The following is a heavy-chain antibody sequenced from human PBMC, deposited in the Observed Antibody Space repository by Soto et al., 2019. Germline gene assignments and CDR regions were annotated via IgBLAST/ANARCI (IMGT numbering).Heavy chain of an antibody. CDR2: IWYDGSNT. D-gene: IGHD2-21*02. J-gene: IGHJ6*02. V-gene: IGHV3-33*01. CDR3: ASEHIVVVTAPNYYYYGMDV. Sequence: QVQLVESGGGVVQPGRSLRLSCAASGFTFSSYGMHWVRQAPGKGLEWVAVIWYDGSNTYYADSVKGRFTISRDNSKNTLYLQRNSLRAEDTAVYYCASEHIVVVTAPNYYYYGMDVWGQGTTVTVSS. CDR1: GFTFSSYG.